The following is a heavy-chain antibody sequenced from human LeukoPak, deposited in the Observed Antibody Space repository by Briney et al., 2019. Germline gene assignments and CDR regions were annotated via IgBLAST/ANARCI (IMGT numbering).Heavy chain of an antibody. V-gene: IGHV3-23*01. Sequence: PGGSLRLSCAASAFTFSSYAMSWVRQAPGKGLEWVSAISGSGNSTHYADSVKGRLTISRDNSKNTLYLQMNSLRAEDTAVYYCAKVGRTAGIHYYYYGMDVWGQGTTVTVSS. CDR1: AFTFSSYA. D-gene: IGHD6-13*01. CDR2: ISGSGNST. J-gene: IGHJ6*02. CDR3: AKVGRTAGIHYYYYGMDV.